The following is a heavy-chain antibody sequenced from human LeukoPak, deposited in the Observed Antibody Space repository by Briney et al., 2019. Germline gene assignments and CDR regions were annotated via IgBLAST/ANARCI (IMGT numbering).Heavy chain of an antibody. J-gene: IGHJ6*03. CDR1: GGTFSSYT. Sequence: SVKVSCKASGGTFSSYTISWVRQAPGQGLEWMGRIIPILGIANYAQKFQGRVTMTTDTSTNTAYMELRSLRSDDTAVYYCARAGSGRYYYYMDVWGKGTTVTVSS. CDR3: ARAGSGRYYYYMDV. CDR2: IIPILGIA. D-gene: IGHD3-10*01. V-gene: IGHV1-69*02.